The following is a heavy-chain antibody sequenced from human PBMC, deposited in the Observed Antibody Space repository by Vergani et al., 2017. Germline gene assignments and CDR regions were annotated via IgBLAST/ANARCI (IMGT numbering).Heavy chain of an antibody. CDR1: FDSIRNLY. CDR3: ARSRIYYGAGSPDY. J-gene: IGHJ4*02. CDR2: IHYSENT. V-gene: IGHV4-59*11. D-gene: IGHD3-10*01. Sequence: QVQLQESGPGLLKSSETLSLTCSVSFDSIRNLYCNWIRQPPGKGLEWIGSIHYSENTNYNPSLKTRVTISVDTSKNQFSLTLTSVTAADTAVYYCARSRIYYGAGSPDYWGQGTLVTVSS.